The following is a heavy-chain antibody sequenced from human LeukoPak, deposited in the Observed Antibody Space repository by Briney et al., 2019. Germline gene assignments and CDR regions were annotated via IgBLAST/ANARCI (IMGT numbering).Heavy chain of an antibody. V-gene: IGHV4-39*07. Sequence: SETLSLTCTVSGGSISSGSYYWSWIRQPPGKGLEWIGEINHSGSTNYNPSLKSRVTISVDTSKNQFSLKLSSVTAADTAVYYCARGRRYSSGWYRGAFDIWGQGTMVTVSS. CDR2: INHSGST. D-gene: IGHD6-19*01. CDR3: ARGRRYSSGWYRGAFDI. J-gene: IGHJ3*02. CDR1: GGSISSGSYY.